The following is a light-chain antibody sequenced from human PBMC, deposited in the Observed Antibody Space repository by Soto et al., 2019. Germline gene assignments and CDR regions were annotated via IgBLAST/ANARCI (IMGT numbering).Light chain of an antibody. CDR3: QQGDSTIN. J-gene: IGKJ5*01. CDR1: QSIYTY. CDR2: AAS. V-gene: IGKV1-39*01. Sequence: DIQMTQSPSSLCASVGDRVTISCRASQSIYTYLNWYQQRPGEAPKVLIYAASTLQDGIPSRFSGSGSGTDFTLTSRGLQPEDFATYYCQQGDSTINCGQGTRRE.